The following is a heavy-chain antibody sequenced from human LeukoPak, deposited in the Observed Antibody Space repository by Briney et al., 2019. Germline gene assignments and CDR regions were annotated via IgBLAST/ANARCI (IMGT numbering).Heavy chain of an antibody. CDR2: ISSNRVST. CDR3: ARRPSYYFDY. V-gene: IGHV3-23*01. J-gene: IGHJ4*02. CDR1: GFTFSSYA. Sequence: GGSLRLSCAASGFTFSSYAMSSVRQAPGKGLEWVSAISSNRVSTYYAESEKGRFTISRDNSKNTLYLQVNSLRAEDTAVYYCARRPSYYFDYWGQGTLVTVS.